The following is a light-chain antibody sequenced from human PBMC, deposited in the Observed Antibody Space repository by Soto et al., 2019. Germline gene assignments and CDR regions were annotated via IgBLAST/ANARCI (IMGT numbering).Light chain of an antibody. CDR3: QQYNSYRT. Sequence: DIQMPQPPSTLSASVGDRVTITCRASQSISSWLAWYQQKPGKAPKLLIYKASSLESGVPSRFSGSGSGTEFTLTISSLQPDDFATYYCQQYNSYRTCGQGTKVDIK. J-gene: IGKJ1*01. CDR1: QSISSW. V-gene: IGKV1-5*03. CDR2: KAS.